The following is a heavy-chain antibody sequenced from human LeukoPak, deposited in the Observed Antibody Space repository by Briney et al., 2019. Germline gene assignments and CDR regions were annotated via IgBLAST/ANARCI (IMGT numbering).Heavy chain of an antibody. V-gene: IGHV3-7*01. CDR1: GFTFRTYW. CDR2: INQDVSVE. Sequence: GGSLRLSCAASGFTFRTYWMSWLRQAPGKGPEWLTDINQDVSVEYYVQSVKGRFTVSRDNAQNAVFLQMTNLRADDTAVYYCARWKMELQRNACDFWGQGTVVTVSS. CDR3: ARWKMELQRNACDF. D-gene: IGHD1-26*01. J-gene: IGHJ3*01.